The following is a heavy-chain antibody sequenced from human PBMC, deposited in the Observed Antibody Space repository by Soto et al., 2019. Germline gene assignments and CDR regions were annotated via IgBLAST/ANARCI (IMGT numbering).Heavy chain of an antibody. CDR2: IWYDGSNK. V-gene: IGHV3-33*01. D-gene: IGHD3-22*01. J-gene: IGHJ6*02. Sequence: QVQLVESGGGVVQPGRSLRLSCAASGFTFSSYGMHWVRQAPGKGLEWVAVIWYDGSNKYYADSVKGRFTISRDNSKNTLYLQMNSLRAEDTAVYYCARDHYYDSSGSRYYYYGMDVWGQGTTVTVSS. CDR1: GFTFSSYG. CDR3: ARDHYYDSSGSRYYYYGMDV.